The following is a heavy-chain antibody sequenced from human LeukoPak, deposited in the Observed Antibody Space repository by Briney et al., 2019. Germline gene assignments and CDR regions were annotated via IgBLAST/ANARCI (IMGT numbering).Heavy chain of an antibody. CDR1: GFTFSSYS. V-gene: IGHV3-21*01. Sequence: GGSLRLSCAASGFTFSSYSMNWVRQAPGKGLEWVSSISSSSSYIYYADSVKGRFTISRDNAKNSLYLQMNSLGAEDTAVYYCAREDRYYGSGRPYWGQGTLVTVSS. CDR3: AREDRYYGSGRPY. J-gene: IGHJ4*02. CDR2: ISSSSSYI. D-gene: IGHD3-10*01.